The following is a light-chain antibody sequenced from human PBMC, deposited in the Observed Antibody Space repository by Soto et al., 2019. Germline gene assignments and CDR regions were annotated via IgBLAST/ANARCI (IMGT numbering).Light chain of an antibody. J-gene: IGLJ2*01. V-gene: IGLV4-69*01. CDR1: IGHSNYA. CDR2: LNRDGSH. CDR3: QTWGTGIVI. Sequence: QLVLTQSPSASASLGASVKLTCTLSIGHSNYAIAWHQQQPEKGPRYLMKLNRDGSHSKGDGIPNRFSGSSSGAERYLTISSLQSEDEADYYWQTWGTGIVIFGGGTKLTVL.